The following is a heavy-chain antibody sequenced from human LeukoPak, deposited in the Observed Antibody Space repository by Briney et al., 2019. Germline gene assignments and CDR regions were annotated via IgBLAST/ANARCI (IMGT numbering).Heavy chain of an antibody. D-gene: IGHD5-24*01. V-gene: IGHV3-11*01. CDR3: TTGPPRGRFDY. CDR1: GFTFSDYY. CDR2: ISSSGSTI. J-gene: IGHJ4*02. Sequence: GGSLRLSCAVSGFTFSDYYMSWIRQAPGKGLEWVSYISSSGSTIYYADSVKGRFTISRDNAKNSLYLQMNSLRAEDTAVYYCTTGPPRGRFDYWGQGTLVTVSS.